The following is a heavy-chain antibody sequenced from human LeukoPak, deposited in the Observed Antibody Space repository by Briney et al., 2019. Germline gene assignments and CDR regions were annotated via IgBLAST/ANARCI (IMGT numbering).Heavy chain of an antibody. CDR2: INHSGST. CDR1: GGSIKDYY. CDR3: ARRRVTVTIRRNPVYFDY. J-gene: IGHJ4*02. Sequence: SETLSLTCTVSGGSIKDYYWSWIRRPPGKGLEWIGEINHSGSTNYNPSLKSRVTISVGTSKNQFSLKLSSVTAADTAVYYCARRRVTVTIRRNPVYFDYWGQGTLVTVSS. D-gene: IGHD4-17*01. V-gene: IGHV4-34*01.